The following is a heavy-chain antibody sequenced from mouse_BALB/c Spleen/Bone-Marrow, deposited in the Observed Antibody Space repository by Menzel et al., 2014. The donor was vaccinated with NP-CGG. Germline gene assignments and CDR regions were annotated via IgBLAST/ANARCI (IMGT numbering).Heavy chain of an antibody. J-gene: IGHJ1*01. CDR2: ISSGGSYT. CDR3: ARHAATGYFDV. Sequence: EVKVEESGGGLVKPGGSLKLSCAASGFTFSSYAMSWVRQTPEKRLEWVATISSGGSYTYYPDSVKGRFTISRDNAKNTLYLQMSSLRSEDTAMYYCARHAATGYFDVWGAGTTVTVSS. V-gene: IGHV5-9-3*01. D-gene: IGHD1-2*01. CDR1: GFTFSSYA.